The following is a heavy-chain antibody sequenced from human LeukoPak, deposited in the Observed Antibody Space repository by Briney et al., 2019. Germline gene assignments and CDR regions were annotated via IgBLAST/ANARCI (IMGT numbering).Heavy chain of an antibody. CDR1: GFTFSSYA. CDR2: ISFDGNNK. CDR3: AKGYCTSTSYHFDY. V-gene: IGHV3-30-3*01. Sequence: PGGSLRLSCAASGFTFSSYAIHWVRQAPGKGLEWVAVISFDGNNKYYADSVKGRFTISRDTSKNTLYLQMNSLRTEDTAAYYCAKGYCTSTSYHFDYWGQGTLVTVSS. D-gene: IGHD2-2*01. J-gene: IGHJ4*02.